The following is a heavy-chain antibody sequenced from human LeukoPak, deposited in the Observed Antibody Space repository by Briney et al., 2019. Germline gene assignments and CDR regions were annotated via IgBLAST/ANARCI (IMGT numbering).Heavy chain of an antibody. CDR3: AKVIITGSFPDYFDN. J-gene: IGHJ4*02. Sequence: GGSLRLSCAAAGFTFSSYAMSWVRQAPGRGLEWVSAIGGSGSRAGNTYYADSVKGRFTISRDSSKDTLYLQMNSLRAEDTAIYYCAKVIITGSFPDYFDNWGQGTLVTVSS. D-gene: IGHD1-14*01. CDR2: IGGSGSRAGNT. CDR1: GFTFSSYA. V-gene: IGHV3-23*01.